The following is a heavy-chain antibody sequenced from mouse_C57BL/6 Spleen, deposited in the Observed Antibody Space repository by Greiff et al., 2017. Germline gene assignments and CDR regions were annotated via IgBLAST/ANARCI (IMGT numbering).Heavy chain of an antibody. CDR2: IYPGSGNT. CDR1: GYSFTSYY. CDR3: ARNYDYSYWYFDV. Sequence: QVQLKQSGPELVKPGASVKISCKASGYSFTSYYIHWVKQRPGQGLEWIGWIYPGSGNTKYNEKFKGKATLTADTSSSTAYMQLSSLTSEDSAVYYCARNYDYSYWYFDVWGTGTTVTVSS. D-gene: IGHD2-4*01. V-gene: IGHV1-66*01. J-gene: IGHJ1*03.